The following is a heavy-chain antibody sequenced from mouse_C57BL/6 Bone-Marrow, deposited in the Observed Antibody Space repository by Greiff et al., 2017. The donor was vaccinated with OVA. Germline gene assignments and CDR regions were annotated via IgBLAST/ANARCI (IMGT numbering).Heavy chain of an antibody. CDR2: IHPNSGST. D-gene: IGHD2-1*01. J-gene: IGHJ1*03. V-gene: IGHV1-64*01. CDR3: ARGGHGNNYWYIDV. Sequence: QVQLQQPGAELVKPGASVKLSCKASGYTFTSYWMHWVKQRPGQGLEWIGMIHPNSGSTNYNEKFKSKATLTVDKSSSTAYMQLSSLTSEDSAVYYCARGGHGNNYWYIDVWGTGTTVTVSS. CDR1: GYTFTSYW.